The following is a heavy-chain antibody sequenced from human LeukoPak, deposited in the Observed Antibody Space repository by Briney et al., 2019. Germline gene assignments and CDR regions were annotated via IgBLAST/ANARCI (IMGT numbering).Heavy chain of an antibody. Sequence: SGGSLRLSCAASGFTVSSNYMSWVRQTPGKGLEWVSGMSGNGGTTYYADSVKGRFTISRDNSKNTLYLQMNNLRAEDTAVYYCARRDYYDSSGYSPLFGYWGQGTLVTVSS. V-gene: IGHV3-53*01. D-gene: IGHD3-22*01. CDR2: MSGNGGTT. J-gene: IGHJ4*02. CDR3: ARRDYYDSSGYSPLFGY. CDR1: GFTVSSNY.